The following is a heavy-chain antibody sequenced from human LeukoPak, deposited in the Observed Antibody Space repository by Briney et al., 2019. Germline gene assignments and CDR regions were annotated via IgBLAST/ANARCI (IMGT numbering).Heavy chain of an antibody. V-gene: IGHV3-7*01. CDR3: TRDRSRAEDD. CDR2: INQGGSDK. J-gene: IGHJ4*02. D-gene: IGHD1-14*01. Sequence: GGSLRLSCAASGFTFSGHWMSWVRQAPGKGLEWVANINQGGSDKYYVDSVKGRFNISRDNANNLLYLQMNSLRGEDTAVYYCTRDRSRAEDDWGQGTLVTVSS. CDR1: GFTFSGHW.